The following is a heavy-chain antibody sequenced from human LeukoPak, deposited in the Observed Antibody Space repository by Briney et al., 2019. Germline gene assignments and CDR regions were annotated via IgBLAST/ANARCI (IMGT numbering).Heavy chain of an antibody. Sequence: GGSLRLSCAASGFIFSDYWMSWVRQAPGKGLEWVANIKQDGSEKYYVGSVKGRFTISRDNAKSSLYLQMNSLRAEDTAVYYCTREMVMIDYWGQGNLVTVSS. CDR3: TREMVMIDY. CDR1: GFIFSDYW. CDR2: IKQDGSEK. D-gene: IGHD3-22*01. J-gene: IGHJ4*02. V-gene: IGHV3-7*03.